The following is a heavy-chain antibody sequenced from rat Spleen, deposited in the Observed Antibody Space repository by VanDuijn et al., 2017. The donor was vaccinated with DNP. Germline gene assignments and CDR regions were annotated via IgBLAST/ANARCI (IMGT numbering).Heavy chain of an antibody. D-gene: IGHD4-3*01. CDR2: INTGSGGT. Sequence: QVQLQQSGAELAKPGSSVKISCKASGHTFTSYYIGWIKQTTGQGLEYIGYINTGSGGTNDNAKFKGRATLTVDKSSSTAYMQLSSLTPVDPAVYYCARRSGYGNWFAYWGHGTLVTVSS. CDR1: GHTFTSYY. V-gene: IGHV1-43*01. J-gene: IGHJ3*01. CDR3: ARRSGYGNWFAY.